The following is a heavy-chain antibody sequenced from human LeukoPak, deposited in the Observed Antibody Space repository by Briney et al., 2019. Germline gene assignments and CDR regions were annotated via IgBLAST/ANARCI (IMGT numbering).Heavy chain of an antibody. D-gene: IGHD3-10*01. CDR2: ISGSGGST. CDR3: AKSLYYYGSGSYYSSWFDP. Sequence: PAGGSLRLSCAASGFTFSSYAMSWVRQAPGKGLEWVSAISGSGGSTYYADSVKGRFTISRDNSKNTLYLQMNSLRAEDTAAYYCAKSLYYYGSGSYYSSWFDPWGQGTLVTVSS. CDR1: GFTFSSYA. V-gene: IGHV3-23*01. J-gene: IGHJ5*02.